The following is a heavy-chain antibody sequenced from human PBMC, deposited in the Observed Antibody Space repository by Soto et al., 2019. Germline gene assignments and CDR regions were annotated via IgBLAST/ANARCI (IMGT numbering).Heavy chain of an antibody. CDR3: AKGRGSSSWSRRGGYYYRMDV. J-gene: IGHJ6*02. D-gene: IGHD6-13*01. CDR1: GFTFSSYA. V-gene: IGHV3-23*01. CDR2: ISGSGGST. Sequence: GGSLRLSCAASGFTFSSYAMSWVRQAPGKGLEWVSAISGSGGSTYYADSVKGRFTISRDNSKNTLYLQMNSLRAEDTAVYYCAKGRGSSSWSRRGGYYYRMDVWGQGNTVTVSS.